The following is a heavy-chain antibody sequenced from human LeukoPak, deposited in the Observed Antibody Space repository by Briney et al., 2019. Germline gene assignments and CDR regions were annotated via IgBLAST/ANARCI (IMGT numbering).Heavy chain of an antibody. J-gene: IGHJ5*02. V-gene: IGHV3-64*01. D-gene: IGHD4/OR15-4a*01. CDR3: ARDFQGATWFDP. CDR2: ISSNGGST. CDR1: GFTFTSYA. Sequence: PGGSLRLSCAASGFTFTSYAMGWVRQAPGKGLEYLSAISSNGGSTYYANSVKGRFTISRDNSKNTLYLQMGSLRAEDMAVYYCARDFQGATWFDPWGQGTLVTVSS.